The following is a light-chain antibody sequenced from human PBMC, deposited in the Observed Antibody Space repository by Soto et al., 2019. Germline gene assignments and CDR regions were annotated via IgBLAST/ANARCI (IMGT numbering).Light chain of an antibody. J-gene: IGKJ5*01. CDR2: GAS. V-gene: IGKV3-20*01. CDR1: QSVSSSY. CDR3: QQYGSSPPIT. Sequence: EIVLTQSPGTLSLSPGERATLSCRASQSVSSSYLAWYQQKPGQAPRLLIHGASSRATGIPDRFSGSGSGTDFTLTISRLEPEDFAVYYCQQYGSSPPITFGQ.